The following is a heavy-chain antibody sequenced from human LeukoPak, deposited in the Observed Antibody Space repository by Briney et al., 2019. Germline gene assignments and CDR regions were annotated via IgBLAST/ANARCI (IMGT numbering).Heavy chain of an antibody. CDR3: AKDKGRAAASPFDI. CDR1: GFTFSSYG. V-gene: IGHV3-30*18. D-gene: IGHD6-13*01. Sequence: GGSLRLSCAASGFTFSSYGMHWVRQAPGKGLEWVAVISYDGSNKYYADSVKGRFTTSRDNSKNTLYLQMNSLRAEDTAVYYCAKDKGRAAASPFDIWGQGTMVTVSS. CDR2: ISYDGSNK. J-gene: IGHJ3*02.